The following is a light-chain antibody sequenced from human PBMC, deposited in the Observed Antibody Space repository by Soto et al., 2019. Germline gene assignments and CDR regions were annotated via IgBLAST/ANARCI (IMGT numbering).Light chain of an antibody. CDR2: GDS. CDR3: QSYDSSLSGFYV. Sequence: QSVLTQPPSVSGAPGQRVTISCTGSSSNIGAGYYVHWYQQVPGTAPKLLIYGDSNRPSGVPDRFSGSKSGTSASLAITGLQAEDEADYYCQSYDSSLSGFYVFGTGTKLTVL. V-gene: IGLV1-40*01. J-gene: IGLJ1*01. CDR1: SSNIGAGYY.